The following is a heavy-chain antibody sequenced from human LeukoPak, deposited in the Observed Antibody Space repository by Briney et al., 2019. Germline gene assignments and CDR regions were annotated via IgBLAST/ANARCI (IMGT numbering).Heavy chain of an antibody. CDR3: ARGRYYFDY. D-gene: IGHD4-17*01. CDR1: GFTFSSHL. V-gene: IGHV3-74*01. CDR2: LNSDGSST. Sequence: GGSLRLSCAASGFTFSSHLMHWVRQAPGKGLVWVSRLNSDGSSTSYADSVKGRFTISRDNAKNTLYLQMNNLRAEDTAVYYCARGRYYFDYWGQGTLVTVSS. J-gene: IGHJ4*02.